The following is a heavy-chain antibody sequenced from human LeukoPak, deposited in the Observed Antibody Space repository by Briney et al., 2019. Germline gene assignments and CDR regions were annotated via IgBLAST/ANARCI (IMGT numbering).Heavy chain of an antibody. CDR3: ATTADYWGSYG. J-gene: IGHJ4*02. CDR2: ISDSGGST. V-gene: IGHV3-23*01. D-gene: IGHD7-27*01. Sequence: GGSLRLSCAASGFTFSSYAMSWVRQAPGKGLEWVSGISDSGGSTYYADSVKGRFTISRDNSKNTLYLQMNSLRAEDTAVYYCATTADYWGSYGWGQGTLVTVSS. CDR1: GFTFSSYA.